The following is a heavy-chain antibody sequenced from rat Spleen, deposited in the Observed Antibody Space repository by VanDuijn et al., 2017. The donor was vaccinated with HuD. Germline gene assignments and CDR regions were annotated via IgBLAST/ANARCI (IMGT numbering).Heavy chain of an antibody. Sequence: EVQLVESGGGLVQPGGSLKLSCAASGFTFSNFGMHWIRQAPTKGLEWVASISPSAAYTYYRDSVKGRFTLSRDNAKSTLYLQMDSLRSEETATYFCATAKIATSTGGFDFWGPGTMVTVSS. J-gene: IGHJ1*01. V-gene: IGHV5-19*01. CDR1: GFTFSNFG. CDR3: ATAKIATSTGGFDF. CDR2: ISPSAAYT. D-gene: IGHD1-2*01.